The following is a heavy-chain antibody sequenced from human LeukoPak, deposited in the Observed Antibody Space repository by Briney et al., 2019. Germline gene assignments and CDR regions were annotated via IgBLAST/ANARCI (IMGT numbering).Heavy chain of an antibody. Sequence: GESLKISCKGSGYSFTSYWIGWVPQMPGKGLEWMGIIYPGDSDTRYSPSFQGQVTISADKSISTAYLQWSSLKASDTAMYYCARLGTLGYCSGGSCYSVWFDPWGQGTLVTVSS. D-gene: IGHD2-15*01. CDR1: GYSFTSYW. CDR3: ARLGTLGYCSGGSCYSVWFDP. V-gene: IGHV5-51*01. CDR2: IYPGDSDT. J-gene: IGHJ5*02.